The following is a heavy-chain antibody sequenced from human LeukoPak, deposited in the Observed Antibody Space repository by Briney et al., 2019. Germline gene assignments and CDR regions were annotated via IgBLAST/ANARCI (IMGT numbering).Heavy chain of an antibody. V-gene: IGHV3-7*01. CDR1: GFTFSSYG. CDR3: AKDNIAVAGTHYYGMDV. Sequence: GGSLRLSCAASGFTFSSYGMHWVRQAPGKGLEWVANIKQDGSQKYYVDSVKGRFTISRDNAKNSLYLQMNSLRAEDTAVYYCAKDNIAVAGTHYYGMDVWGQGTTVTVSS. CDR2: IKQDGSQK. J-gene: IGHJ6*02. D-gene: IGHD6-19*01.